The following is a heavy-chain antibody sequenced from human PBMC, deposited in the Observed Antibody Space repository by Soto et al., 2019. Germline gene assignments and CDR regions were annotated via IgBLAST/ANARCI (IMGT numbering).Heavy chain of an antibody. D-gene: IGHD1-26*01. J-gene: IGHJ6*02. V-gene: IGHV3-33*01. CDR3: ARGDELDYYYYGMDV. CDR1: GFTFSSYG. CDR2: IWYDGSNK. Sequence: GGSLRLSCAASGFTFSSYGMHWVRQAPGKGLEWVAVIWYDGSNKYYADSVKGRFTISRDNSKNTLYLQMNSLRAEDTAVYYCARGDELDYYYYGMDVWGQGTTVTVSS.